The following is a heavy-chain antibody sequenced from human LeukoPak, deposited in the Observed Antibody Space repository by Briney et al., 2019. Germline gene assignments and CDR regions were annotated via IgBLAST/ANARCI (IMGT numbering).Heavy chain of an antibody. CDR1: GKSFSGYY. D-gene: IGHD5-18*01. J-gene: IGHJ5*02. V-gene: IGHV4-34*01. CDR2: INHSGST. CDR3: ARDGSVRRGYSYGYWFDP. Sequence: PSETLSLTCAVYGKSFSGYYWSWIRQPPGKGLEWIGEINHSGSTNYNPSLKSRVTISLDTSNNQYSLKLSSVTAADTAGCYCARDGSVRRGYSYGYWFDPWGQGTLVTVSS.